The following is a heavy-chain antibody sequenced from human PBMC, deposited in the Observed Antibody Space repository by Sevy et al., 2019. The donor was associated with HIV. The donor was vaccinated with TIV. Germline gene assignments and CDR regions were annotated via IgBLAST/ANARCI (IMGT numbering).Heavy chain of an antibody. J-gene: IGHJ5*02. CDR1: GGSFNNDY. V-gene: IGHV4-34*10. Sequence: SETLSLTCAVYGGSFNNDYWTWIRQPPGKGLEWIGEVSRAGTTKYNPSLQSRTTMSLDTSTNQFSLKLTSVTAADTAMYYCARSVPSVLTGPVGLFFQVYSGWFDPWGLGIMVTVSS. CDR3: ARSVPSVLTGPVGLFFQVYSGWFDP. CDR2: VSRAGTT. D-gene: IGHD2-21*01.